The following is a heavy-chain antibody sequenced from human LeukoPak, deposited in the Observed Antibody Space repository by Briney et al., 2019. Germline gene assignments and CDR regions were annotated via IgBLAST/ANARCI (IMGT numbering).Heavy chain of an antibody. J-gene: IGHJ4*02. CDR2: IYTSGST. CDR3: ARDARTVTTFWYFDY. V-gene: IGHV4-4*07. Sequence: PSETLSLTCTVSGCSISSYYWSWLRQPAGKGLEWIGRIYTSGSTNYNPSLKSRVTMSVDTSKNQFSLKLSSVTAADTAVYYCARDARTVTTFWYFDYWGQGTLVTVSS. D-gene: IGHD4-17*01. CDR1: GCSISSYY.